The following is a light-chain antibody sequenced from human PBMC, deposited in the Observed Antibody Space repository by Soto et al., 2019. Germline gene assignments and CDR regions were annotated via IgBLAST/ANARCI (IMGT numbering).Light chain of an antibody. Sequence: QSVLTQRASVSGSPGQSIAISCTGTSSDVGAYNYVSWYQQHPGNAPKLIIHEVSNRPSGVSDRFSGSKSGNTASLTISGLQADDEADYYCSSHTTYNTLVFGTGTKVTVL. CDR3: SSHTTYNTLV. CDR2: EVS. V-gene: IGLV2-14*01. J-gene: IGLJ1*01. CDR1: SSDVGAYNY.